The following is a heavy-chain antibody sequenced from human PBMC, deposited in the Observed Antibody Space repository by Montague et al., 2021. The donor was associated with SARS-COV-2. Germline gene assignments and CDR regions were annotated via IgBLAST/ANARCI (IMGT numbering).Heavy chain of an antibody. D-gene: IGHD3-10*01. CDR3: ARAVSVRRAVNWFDP. Sequence: SETLSLTCTVSGGSMSDHYWAWIRQPPGKGLEWLVYIYYSGGINSNASLKSRVSMSVDTSKNQFSLKLTSVTAADTAVYYCARAVSVRRAVNWFDPWGQGTLVTVSS. V-gene: IGHV4-59*11. CDR1: GGSMSDHY. CDR2: IYYSGGI. J-gene: IGHJ5*02.